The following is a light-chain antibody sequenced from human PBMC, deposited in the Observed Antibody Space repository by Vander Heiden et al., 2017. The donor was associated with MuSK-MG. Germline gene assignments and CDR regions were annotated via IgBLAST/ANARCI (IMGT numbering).Light chain of an antibody. CDR2: AAS. CDR3: QQLNSYGLT. J-gene: IGKJ4*01. V-gene: IGKV1-9*01. Sequence: DIQLTQSPSFLSASVGDRVSITCRASQGISSYLAWYQQKPGKAPKLLIYAASTLQSGVPSRFSGSGSGTEFTLTISSLQPEDFATYHCQQLNSYGLTFGGGTKVEIK. CDR1: QGISSY.